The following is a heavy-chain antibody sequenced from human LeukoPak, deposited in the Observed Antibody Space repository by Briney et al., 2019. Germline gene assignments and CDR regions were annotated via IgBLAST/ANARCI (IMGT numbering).Heavy chain of an antibody. CDR1: GYSFTIYW. Sequence: GDSLKISCEGSGYSFTIYWIGWVRQMPGKGLEWMGIIYPGDSDTTYSPSLQGQVTISADKSISTAYLQWSSLKASDTAIYYCARGAVAGVIDAFDIWGQGTVVTVSS. V-gene: IGHV5-51*01. J-gene: IGHJ3*02. CDR3: ARGAVAGVIDAFDI. CDR2: IYPGDSDT. D-gene: IGHD6-19*01.